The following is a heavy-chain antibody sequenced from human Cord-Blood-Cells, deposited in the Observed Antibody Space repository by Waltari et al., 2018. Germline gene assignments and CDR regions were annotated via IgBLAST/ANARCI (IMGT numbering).Heavy chain of an antibody. D-gene: IGHD3-3*01. J-gene: IGHJ3*02. V-gene: IGHV2-5*02. CDR1: GFSLSTSGVG. CDR2: MYWDDDK. CDR3: AHRLTIFGVVTHDACDI. Sequence: QITLKESGPTLVKPTQTLTLTCTFSGFSLSTSGVGVGWIRQPPGKALEWLALMYWDDDKRYSPSLKSRLTITKDTSKTQLVLTMTNMDPVDTATYYCAHRLTIFGVVTHDACDIWGQGTMVTVSS.